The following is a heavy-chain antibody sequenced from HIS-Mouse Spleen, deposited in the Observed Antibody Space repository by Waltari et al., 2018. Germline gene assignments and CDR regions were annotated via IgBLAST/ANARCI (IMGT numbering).Heavy chain of an antibody. Sequence: QVQLVQSGAEVKKPGASVKVSCKASGYTFTGYYMHWVRQAPGQGLEWMRCINPNSGGTNYAQKFQGRVTMTRDTSISTAYMELSRLRSDDTAVYYCARRSGGATTEYFQHWGQGTLVTVSS. CDR1: GYTFTGYY. CDR2: INPNSGGT. J-gene: IGHJ1*01. CDR3: ARRSGGATTEYFQH. D-gene: IGHD1-26*01. V-gene: IGHV1-2*02.